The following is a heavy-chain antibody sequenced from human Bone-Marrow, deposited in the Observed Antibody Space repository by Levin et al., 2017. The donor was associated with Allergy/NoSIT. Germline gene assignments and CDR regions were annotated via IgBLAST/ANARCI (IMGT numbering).Heavy chain of an antibody. D-gene: IGHD3/OR15-3a*01. CDR2: INPNSGAT. Sequence: GESLKISCKASGYTFTDYYTHWVRQAPGQGLEWMGRINPNSGATNYAQNFQGRVAMTRDTSISMVYMELSSLRSDDTAVYYCAGGTGHKFGYAGVGNWFDPWGQGMLVTVSA. J-gene: IGHJ5*02. V-gene: IGHV1-2*06. CDR1: GYTFTDYY. CDR3: AGGTGHKFGYAGVGNWFDP.